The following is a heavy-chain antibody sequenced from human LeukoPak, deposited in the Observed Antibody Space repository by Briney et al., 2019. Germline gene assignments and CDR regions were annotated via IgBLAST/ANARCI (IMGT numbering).Heavy chain of an antibody. CDR1: GYTFTGYY. J-gene: IGHJ3*02. D-gene: IGHD2-8*01. CDR2: INPNSGGT. V-gene: IGHV1-2*02. Sequence: ASAKVSCKASGYTFTGYYMHWVRQAPGQGLEWMGWINPNSGGTNYAQKFQGRVTMTRDTSISTAYMELSRLRSDDTAVYYCAREGYCTNGVCRDDAFDIWGQGTMVTVSS. CDR3: AREGYCTNGVCRDDAFDI.